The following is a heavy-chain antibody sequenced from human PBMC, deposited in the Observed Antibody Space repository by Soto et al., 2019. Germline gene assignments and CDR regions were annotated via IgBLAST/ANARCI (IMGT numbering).Heavy chain of an antibody. J-gene: IGHJ6*03. CDR3: ARDSEQQLNYYYYYMDV. V-gene: IGHV3-33*01. CDR1: GFTFSSYG. Sequence: GGSLRLSCAASGFTFSSYGMHWVRQAPGKGLEWVAVIWYDGSNKYYADSVKGRFTISRDNSKNTLYLQMNSLRAEDTAVYYCARDSEQQLNYYYYYMDVWGKGTTVTAP. D-gene: IGHD6-13*01. CDR2: IWYDGSNK.